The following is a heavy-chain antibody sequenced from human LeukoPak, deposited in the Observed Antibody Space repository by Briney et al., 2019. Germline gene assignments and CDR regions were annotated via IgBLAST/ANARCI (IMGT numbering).Heavy chain of an antibody. CDR1: GGSISTYY. CDR3: AFWNTYYSASGEYN. D-gene: IGHD3-3*01. CDR2: IKNSGNT. J-gene: IGHJ4*02. V-gene: IGHV4-4*07. Sequence: PSETLSLTCSVSGGSISTYYWSWIRQPAGKGLEWIGRIKNSGNTNYNPSLESRVTLSLDTSKNQFSLKLTSATAADTAIYYCAFWNTYYSASGEYNWGQGTTVTVSS.